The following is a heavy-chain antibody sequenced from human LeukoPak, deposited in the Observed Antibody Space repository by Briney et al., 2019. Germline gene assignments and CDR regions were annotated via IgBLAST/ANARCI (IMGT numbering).Heavy chain of an antibody. CDR3: ARDYYDSSGYYYGGY. CDR2: ISSDSNTI. CDR1: GFTFSDYY. V-gene: IGHV3-48*02. D-gene: IGHD3-22*01. J-gene: IGHJ4*02. Sequence: PGGSLRLSCAASGFTFSDYYMNWVRQAPGKGLEWVSYISSDSNTIYYADSVKGRFTISRGNAKNSLYLQMDSLRDEDTAVYYCARDYYDSSGYYYGGYWGQGTLVTVSS.